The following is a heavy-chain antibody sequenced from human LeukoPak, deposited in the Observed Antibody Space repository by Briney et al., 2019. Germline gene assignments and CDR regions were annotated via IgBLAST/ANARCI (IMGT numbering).Heavy chain of an antibody. CDR2: ISDSGSTI. D-gene: IGHD7-27*01. Sequence: QPGGSLRLSCAASGFAFSSYEMNWVRQAPGKGLEWVSYISDSGSTIFYADSVKGRFTISRDNAKNSLYLQMNSLRDEDTAVYYCARELHWGRDYWGQGTLVTVSS. CDR3: ARELHWGRDY. CDR1: GFAFSSYE. V-gene: IGHV3-48*03. J-gene: IGHJ4*02.